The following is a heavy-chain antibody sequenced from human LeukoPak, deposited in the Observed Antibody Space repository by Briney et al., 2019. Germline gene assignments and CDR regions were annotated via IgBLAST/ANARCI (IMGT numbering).Heavy chain of an antibody. J-gene: IGHJ2*01. Sequence: PSETLSLTCTVSGASISTYYWNWMRQPPGKGLEWIGYLYNSVSTNYNPSLKSRVTMSVDTSKNQFSLKLSSVTAADTAVYYCARRAVVAAAGVWYFDLWGRGTLVTVSS. CDR1: GASISTYY. CDR3: ARRAVVAAAGVWYFDL. V-gene: IGHV4-59*12. D-gene: IGHD6-13*01. CDR2: LYNSVST.